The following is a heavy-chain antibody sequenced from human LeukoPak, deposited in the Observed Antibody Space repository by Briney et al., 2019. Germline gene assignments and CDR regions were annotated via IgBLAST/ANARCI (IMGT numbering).Heavy chain of an antibody. D-gene: IGHD3-22*01. Sequence: SVKVSCKASGGTFSSYAISWVRQAPGQGLEWMGRIIPILGIANYAQKFQGRVTITADKSTSTAYMELSSLSSEDTAVYYCACYYYDSSGYYSLFDYWGQGTLVTVSS. CDR1: GGTFSSYA. V-gene: IGHV1-69*04. CDR3: ACYYYDSSGYYSLFDY. CDR2: IIPILGIA. J-gene: IGHJ4*02.